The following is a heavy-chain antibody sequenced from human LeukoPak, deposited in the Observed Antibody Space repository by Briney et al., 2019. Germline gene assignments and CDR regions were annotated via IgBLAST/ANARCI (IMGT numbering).Heavy chain of an antibody. CDR3: ARHEGPGAQTGSTLDY. J-gene: IGHJ4*02. Sequence: GESLKISCKGSEYSFTSYWIGWVRQMPGKGLEWKGILYPGDSDTRYSPSFQGQVTISADKSISTAYLQWSSLKASDTAMYYCARHEGPGAQTGSTLDYWGQGTLVNVSS. CDR1: EYSFTSYW. D-gene: IGHD1-14*01. CDR2: LYPGDSDT. V-gene: IGHV5-51*01.